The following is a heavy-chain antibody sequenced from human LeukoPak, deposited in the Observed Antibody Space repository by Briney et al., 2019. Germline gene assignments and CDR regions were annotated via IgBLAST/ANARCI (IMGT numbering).Heavy chain of an antibody. D-gene: IGHD1-26*01. V-gene: IGHV1-69*06. Sequence: ASVKVSCKASGGTFSSYAISWVRQAPGQGLEWMGGIIPIFGTANYAQKFQGRVTITADKSTSTAYMELSSLRSEDTAVYYCASYSGSYLGFDYWGQGTLVTVSS. CDR2: IIPIFGTA. CDR3: ASYSGSYLGFDY. CDR1: GGTFSSYA. J-gene: IGHJ4*02.